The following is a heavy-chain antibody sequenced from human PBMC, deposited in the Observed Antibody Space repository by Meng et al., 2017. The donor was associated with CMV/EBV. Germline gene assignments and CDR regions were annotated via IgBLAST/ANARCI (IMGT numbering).Heavy chain of an antibody. J-gene: IGHJ4*02. CDR3: ARVTSRVAGAFDY. CDR2: IYYSGST. Sequence: QVQLQESGPGLVKPSQTLSLTCTVSGGSISSGYYYWSWIRHPPGKGLEWIGYIYYSGSTYYNPSLKSRVTISVDTSKNQFSLKLSSVTAADTAVYYCARVTSRVAGAFDYWGQGTLVTVSS. V-gene: IGHV4-30-4*08. D-gene: IGHD1-14*01. CDR1: GGSISSGYYY.